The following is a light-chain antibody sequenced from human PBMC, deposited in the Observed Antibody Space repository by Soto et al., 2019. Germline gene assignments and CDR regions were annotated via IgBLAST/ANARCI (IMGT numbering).Light chain of an antibody. Sequence: IVLTQTPLSSPVTLGQPASFSCRSAESLLHSDGNTYLSWLHQRPGQPPRLLIYQVSKRFPGVPDRISGSGSGTDFTLKISRVEAEDVGVYYCMQALQTPPWTFGQGTKVDIK. CDR2: QVS. CDR1: ESLLHSDGNTY. V-gene: IGKV2-24*01. J-gene: IGKJ1*01. CDR3: MQALQTPPWT.